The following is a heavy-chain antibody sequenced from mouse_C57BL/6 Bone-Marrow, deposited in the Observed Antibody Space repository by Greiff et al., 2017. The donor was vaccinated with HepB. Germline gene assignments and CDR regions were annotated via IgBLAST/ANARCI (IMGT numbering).Heavy chain of an antibody. J-gene: IGHJ2*01. CDR3: ARDPLRRDFDY. CDR2: ISDGGSYT. V-gene: IGHV5-4*01. Sequence: EVQLVESGGGLVKPGGSLKLSCAASGFTFSSYAMSWVRQTPEKRLEWVATISDGGSYTYYPDNVKGRFTLARDNAKNNLYLQMSHLKSEDTAMYYCARDPLRRDFDYWGQGTTLTVSS. D-gene: IGHD1-2*01. CDR1: GFTFSSYA.